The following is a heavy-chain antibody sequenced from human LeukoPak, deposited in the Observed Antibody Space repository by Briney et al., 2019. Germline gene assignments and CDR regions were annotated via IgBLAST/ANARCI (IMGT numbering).Heavy chain of an antibody. Sequence: ETLSLTCTVSGGSISSSSYYWGWIRQPPGKGLEWIGETWHSGSSTNYNPSLKSRVTISVDKPKSQFSLKLTSVTAADTAIYYCARGNEYTWWQWSQGTLVTVSS. J-gene: IGHJ4*02. D-gene: IGHD2-15*01. CDR3: ARGNEYTWWQ. CDR2: TWHSGSST. CDR1: GGSISSSSYY. V-gene: IGHV4-39*07.